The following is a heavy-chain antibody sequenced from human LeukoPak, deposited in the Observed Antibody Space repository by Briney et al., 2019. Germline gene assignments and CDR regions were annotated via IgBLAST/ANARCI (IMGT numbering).Heavy chain of an antibody. CDR1: GFTFSSYG. V-gene: IGHV3-30*03. CDR2: ISYDGSNK. CDR3: ARDGNYDILTVFRFVRNNWFDP. D-gene: IGHD3-9*01. J-gene: IGHJ5*02. Sequence: GGSLRLSCAASGFTFSSYGMHWVRQAPGKGLEWVAVISYDGSNKYYADSVKGRFTISRDNSKNTLYLQMNSLRAEDTAVYYCARDGNYDILTVFRFVRNNWFDPWGQGTLVTVSS.